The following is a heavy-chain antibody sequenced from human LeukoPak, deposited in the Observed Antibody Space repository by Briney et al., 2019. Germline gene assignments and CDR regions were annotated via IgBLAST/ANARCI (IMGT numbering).Heavy chain of an antibody. CDR2: IYTSGST. CDR1: GGSISSYY. Sequence: PSETLSLTCTVSGGSISSYYWSWVRQPPGKGLEWIGYIYTSGSTNYNPSLKSRVTISVEKSKNQFSLKLSSVPAADTAVYYCARHYYYYYMDVWGKGTTVTVSS. J-gene: IGHJ6*03. V-gene: IGHV4-4*09. CDR3: ARHYYYYYMDV.